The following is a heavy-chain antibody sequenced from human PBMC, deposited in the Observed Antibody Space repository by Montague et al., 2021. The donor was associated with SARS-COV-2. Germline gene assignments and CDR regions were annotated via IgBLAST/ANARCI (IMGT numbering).Heavy chain of an antibody. CDR2: IYYSGRT. D-gene: IGHD6-19*01. J-gene: IGHJ3*02. CDR3: ARGSGWMGNAFDI. V-gene: IGHV4-59*01. CDR1: GGSISSYY. Sequence: SETLSLTCTVSGGSISSYYWSWIRQPPGKGLEWIGYIYYSGRTNXNPSLKSRVTISVDTSKNQFSLELSSVTAADTAVYYCARGSGWMGNAFDIWGQGTMVTVSS.